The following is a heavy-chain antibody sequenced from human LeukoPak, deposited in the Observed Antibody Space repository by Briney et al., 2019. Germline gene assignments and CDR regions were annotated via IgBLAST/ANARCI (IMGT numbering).Heavy chain of an antibody. CDR3: ARAPRAYCSTTGSCFQDY. D-gene: IGHD2-2*01. CDR1: GGSISNITNSNW. V-gene: IGHV4-4*02. Sequence: PSETLSLTCAVSGGSISNITNSNWWSWVRQPPGKGLEWIGEIYHSGSTNYNPSLKSRVTISVDKSKNQFSLNLTSVTAADTAVYFCARAPRAYCSTTGSCFQDYWGQETLVTVSS. CDR2: IYHSGST. J-gene: IGHJ4*02.